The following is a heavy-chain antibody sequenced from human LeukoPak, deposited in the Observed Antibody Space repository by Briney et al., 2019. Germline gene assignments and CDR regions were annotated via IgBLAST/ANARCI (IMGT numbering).Heavy chain of an antibody. CDR3: ARDPSGYSRYGISDY. J-gene: IGHJ4*02. CDR1: GFTFSSYG. D-gene: IGHD5-12*01. CDR2: IWYDGSHT. Sequence: GRSLRLSCAASGFTFSSYGMHWVRQAPGKGLEWVAVIWYDGSHTYYADSLKGRFTISRDNSKNILYLQMNSLRAEDTAVYYCARDPSGYSRYGISDYWGQGTLVTVSS. V-gene: IGHV3-33*01.